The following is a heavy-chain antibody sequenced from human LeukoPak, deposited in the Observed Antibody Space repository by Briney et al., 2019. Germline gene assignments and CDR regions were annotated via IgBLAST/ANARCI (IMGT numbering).Heavy chain of an antibody. J-gene: IGHJ6*02. CDR2: ISAYNGNT. CDR3: ARDSPHIVVVTASYYYYGMDV. Sequence: GASVKVSCKASGYTFTGYGISWVRQAPGQGLEWMGWISAYNGNTNYAQKLQGRVTMTTDTSTSTAYMELRSLRSDDTAVYYCARDSPHIVVVTASYYYYGMDVWGQGTTVTVSS. CDR1: GYTFTGYG. D-gene: IGHD2-21*02. V-gene: IGHV1-18*01.